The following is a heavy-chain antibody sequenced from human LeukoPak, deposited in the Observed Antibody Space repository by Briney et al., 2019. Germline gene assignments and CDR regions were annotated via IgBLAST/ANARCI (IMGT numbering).Heavy chain of an antibody. CDR3: ARAGVLLWFGAPRDNWFDP. D-gene: IGHD3-10*01. CDR1: GGSFSGYY. V-gene: IGHV4-34*01. CDR2: INHSGST. J-gene: IGHJ5*02. Sequence: MPSETLSLTCAVYGGSFSGYYWSWIRQPPGKGLEWIGEINHSGSTNYNPSLKSRVTISVDTSKNQFSLKLSSVTAADTAVYYCARAGVLLWFGAPRDNWFDPWGQGTLVTVSS.